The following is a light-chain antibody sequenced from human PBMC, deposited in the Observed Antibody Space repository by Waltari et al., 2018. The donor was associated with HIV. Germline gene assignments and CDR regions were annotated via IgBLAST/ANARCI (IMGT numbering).Light chain of an antibody. CDR2: WAS. CDR3: QQYFTTPPT. V-gene: IGKV4-1*01. J-gene: IGKJ2*01. CDR1: QGVLHSSINKNS. Sequence: DIVMTQSPDSLAVSLGERATINCKSSQGVLHSSINKNSFAWYQQKPGQPPKLLIYWASTRESGVPDRFSGSGSGTDFTLTISSLQAEDVAVYYCQQYFTTPPTFGQGTKLEIK.